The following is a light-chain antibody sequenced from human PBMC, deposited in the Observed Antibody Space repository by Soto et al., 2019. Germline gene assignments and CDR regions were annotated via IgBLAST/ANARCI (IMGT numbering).Light chain of an antibody. CDR1: SSNIGAGYD. CDR3: QSYDSSLSGVV. Sequence: QPVLTQPPSVSGAPGQRVTISCTGRSSNIGAGYDVHWYQQLPGTGPKLLISGNSNRPSGVPDRFSGSKSGTSASLAITGLQAEDEADYYCQSYDSSLSGVVFGGGTQLTVL. CDR2: GNS. J-gene: IGLJ2*01. V-gene: IGLV1-40*01.